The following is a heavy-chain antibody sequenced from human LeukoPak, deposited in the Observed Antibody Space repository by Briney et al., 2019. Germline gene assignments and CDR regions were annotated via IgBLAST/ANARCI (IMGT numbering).Heavy chain of an antibody. CDR1: AFTLSNYA. CDR3: ARAARNSAGSYGSGSEDYYYYGMDV. V-gene: IGHV3-23*01. D-gene: IGHD3-10*01. Sequence: PGGSPRLACAASAFTLSNYAMTWVRQAPGNGLESVSSITGTGYTTYYADSVTGRFPLSRDNAKNSLYLQMDSLRAEDTAVYSCARAARNSAGSYGSGSEDYYYYGMDVWGQGTTVTVSS. J-gene: IGHJ6*02. CDR2: ITGTGYTT.